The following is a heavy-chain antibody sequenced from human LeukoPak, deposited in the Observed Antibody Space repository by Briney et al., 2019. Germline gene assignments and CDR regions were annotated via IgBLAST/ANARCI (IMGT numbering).Heavy chain of an antibody. Sequence: SETLSLTCTVSGGSISSGDYYWAWIRQPPGKGLEWIGSIYSSVSTYYNPSLKSRVTISVDTSKNQFSLRLSSVTAADTALYYCAYSGSYGHLGYWGQGIPVTVSS. D-gene: IGHD1-26*01. CDR2: IYSSVST. CDR1: GGSISSGDYY. J-gene: IGHJ4*02. V-gene: IGHV4-39*01. CDR3: AYSGSYGHLGY.